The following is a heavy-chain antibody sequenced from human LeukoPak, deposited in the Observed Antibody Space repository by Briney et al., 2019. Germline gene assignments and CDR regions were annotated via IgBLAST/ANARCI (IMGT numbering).Heavy chain of an antibody. D-gene: IGHD6-19*01. Sequence: PSETLSLTCTVSGGSISSYYWSWIRQPPGKGLEWIGYIYYSGSTNYNPSLKSRVTMSVDTSKNQFSLKLSSVTAADTAVYYCARVKSGWYSDDAFDIWGQGTMVTVSS. CDR1: GGSISSYY. V-gene: IGHV4-59*12. CDR2: IYYSGST. CDR3: ARVKSGWYSDDAFDI. J-gene: IGHJ3*02.